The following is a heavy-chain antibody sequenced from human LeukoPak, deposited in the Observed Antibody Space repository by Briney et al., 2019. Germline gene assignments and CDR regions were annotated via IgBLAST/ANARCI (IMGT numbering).Heavy chain of an antibody. CDR3: ARIRDGYNDAYDI. J-gene: IGHJ3*02. V-gene: IGHV1-46*01. CDR1: GYTFTNYY. CDR2: INPGGDNT. D-gene: IGHD5-24*01. Sequence: ASVKVSCKASGYTFTNYYIHWVRQAPGQGLEWMGLINPGGDNTDYAQNFQGRVTMTRDTSTSTVYMGLSSLRSEDTAVCYCARIRDGYNDAYDIWGQGTMVTVSS.